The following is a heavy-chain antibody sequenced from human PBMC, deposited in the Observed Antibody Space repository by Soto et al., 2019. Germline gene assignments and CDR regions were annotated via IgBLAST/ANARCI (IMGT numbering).Heavy chain of an antibody. J-gene: IGHJ4*02. Sequence: VQLVESGGGLVQPGRSLRLSCAASGFTFDDYAMHWVRQGPGKGLEWVSSICWNSSNLGYADSVKGRFTISRDNASTSRYLQMNSRRGEDTALYYCAKGASTTVFAFNDYWGQGTLVTVSS. V-gene: IGHV3-9*01. CDR1: GFTFDDYA. CDR3: AKGASTTVFAFNDY. D-gene: IGHD4-17*01. CDR2: ICWNSSNL.